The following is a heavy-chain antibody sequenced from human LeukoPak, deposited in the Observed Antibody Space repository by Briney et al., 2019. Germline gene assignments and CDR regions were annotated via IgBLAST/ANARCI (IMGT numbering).Heavy chain of an antibody. CDR2: IYHSGST. Sequence: SETLSLTCTVSGGSISSGGYYWSWIRQPPGKGLEWIGYIYHSGSTYYNPSLKSRVTISVDRSKNQFSLKLSSVTAADTAVYYCARAEYSSSWYWARTNWFDPWGQGTLVTVSS. J-gene: IGHJ5*02. V-gene: IGHV4-30-2*01. D-gene: IGHD6-13*01. CDR1: GGSISSGGYY. CDR3: ARAEYSSSWYWARTNWFDP.